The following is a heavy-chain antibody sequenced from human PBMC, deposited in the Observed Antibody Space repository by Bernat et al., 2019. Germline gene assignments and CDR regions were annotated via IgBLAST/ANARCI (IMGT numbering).Heavy chain of an antibody. CDR1: GFTFDDYG. CDR2: ISRSSTTI. Sequence: EVQLVESGGGVVRPGGSLRLSCAASGFTFDDYGMSWVRQAPGKGLEWVSYISRSSTTIYYADSVKGRFTISRDNAKNSLYLQMNSLRDEDTAVYYCARDGAVTTYYYYMDVWGKGTTVTVSS. D-gene: IGHD4-17*01. V-gene: IGHV3-48*02. CDR3: ARDGAVTTYYYYMDV. J-gene: IGHJ6*03.